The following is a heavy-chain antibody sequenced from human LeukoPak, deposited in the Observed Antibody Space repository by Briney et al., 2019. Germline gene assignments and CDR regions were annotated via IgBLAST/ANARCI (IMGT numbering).Heavy chain of an antibody. CDR2: ISYDGSNK. V-gene: IGHV3-30*18. Sequence: GRSLRLSCAASGFTFSSYGMHWVRQAPGKGLEWVAVISYDGSNKYYADSVKGRFTISRDNSKNTLYLQMNSLRAEDTAVYYCAKSSYSSSWHDAFDIWGQGTMVTVSS. CDR3: AKSSYSSSWHDAFDI. D-gene: IGHD6-13*01. J-gene: IGHJ3*02. CDR1: GFTFSSYG.